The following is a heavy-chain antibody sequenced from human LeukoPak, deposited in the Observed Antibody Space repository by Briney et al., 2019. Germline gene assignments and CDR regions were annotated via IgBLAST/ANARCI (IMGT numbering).Heavy chain of an antibody. CDR2: IYYSGST. CDR3: ARDQDCSSTSCYSTSGMDV. J-gene: IGHJ6*04. V-gene: IGHV4-30-4*01. Sequence: SQTLSLTCTVSGGSISSGDYYWSWIRQPPGKGLEWIGYIYYSGSTYYNPSLKSRVTISVDTSKNQFFLKLSSVTAADTAVYYCARDQDCSSTSCYSTSGMDVWGKGTTVTVSS. D-gene: IGHD2-2*01. CDR1: GGSISSGDYY.